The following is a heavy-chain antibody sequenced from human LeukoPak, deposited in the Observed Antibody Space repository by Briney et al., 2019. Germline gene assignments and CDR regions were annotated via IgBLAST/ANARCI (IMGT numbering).Heavy chain of an antibody. Sequence: ASVKVSCKASGYTFTSYYMHWVRQAPGQRLEWMGVINPSCGSTSYAHKFHGRGTITRHKSTSTVYMEVSSLRSEHTVVYYCEREMAQYDYWGQGTLVTVSS. CDR3: EREMAQYDY. J-gene: IGHJ4*02. CDR2: INPSCGST. D-gene: IGHD5-24*01. CDR1: GYTFTSYY. V-gene: IGHV1-46*01.